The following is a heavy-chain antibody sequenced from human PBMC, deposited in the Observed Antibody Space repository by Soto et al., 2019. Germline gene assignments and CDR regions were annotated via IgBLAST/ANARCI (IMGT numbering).Heavy chain of an antibody. V-gene: IGHV4-59*06. CDR1: GGSISSYY. CDR3: ARSIDP. Sequence: PSETLSLTCTVSGGSISSYYLSWIRQPPGKGLEWIGYIYYSGSTYYNPSLKSRVTISVDTSKNQFSLKLSSVTAADTAVYYCARSIDPWGQGTLVTVSS. J-gene: IGHJ5*02. CDR2: IYYSGST.